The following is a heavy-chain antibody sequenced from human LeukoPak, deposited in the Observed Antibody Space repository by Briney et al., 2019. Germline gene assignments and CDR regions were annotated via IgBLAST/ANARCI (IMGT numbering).Heavy chain of an antibody. D-gene: IGHD6-13*01. CDR2: INPNSGGT. J-gene: IGHJ4*02. CDR1: GYTFTGYY. CDR3: ARELAAAGYFDY. Sequence: ASVKVSCKASGYTFTGYYMHWVRQAPGQGLEWMGWINPNSGGTNYAQKLQGRVTMTRDTSISTAYMELSRLRSEDTAVYYCARELAAAGYFDYWGQGTLVTVSS. V-gene: IGHV1-2*02.